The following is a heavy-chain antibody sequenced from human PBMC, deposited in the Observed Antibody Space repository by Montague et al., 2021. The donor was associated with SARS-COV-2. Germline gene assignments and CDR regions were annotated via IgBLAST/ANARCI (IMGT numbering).Heavy chain of an antibody. CDR1: GGSISSSSYY. V-gene: IGHV4-39*01. CDR2: IYYSGST. Sequence: SETLSLTCTVSGGSISSSSYYWGWIRQPPGKGLEWIGSIYYSGSTYYXPSFKSRVTISVDTSKNQFSLKLSSVTAADTAVYYCARQDDILTGYYYYGMDVWGQGTTVTVSS. J-gene: IGHJ6*02. D-gene: IGHD3-9*01. CDR3: ARQDDILTGYYYYGMDV.